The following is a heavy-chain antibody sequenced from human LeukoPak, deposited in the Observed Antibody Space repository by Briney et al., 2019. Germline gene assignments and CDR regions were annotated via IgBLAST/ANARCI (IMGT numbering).Heavy chain of an antibody. Sequence: KPGGSLRLSCAASGFTFSDYYMTWIRQAPGKGLEWVSYISGSSSDTNYADFVKGRFTISRDNAKNSLYLQMNSLRAEDTAVYYCARVNPISSGFYASWGQGTPVTVSS. CDR3: ARVNPISSGFYAS. CDR1: GFTFSDYY. D-gene: IGHD3-22*01. CDR2: ISGSSSDT. V-gene: IGHV3-11*06. J-gene: IGHJ5*02.